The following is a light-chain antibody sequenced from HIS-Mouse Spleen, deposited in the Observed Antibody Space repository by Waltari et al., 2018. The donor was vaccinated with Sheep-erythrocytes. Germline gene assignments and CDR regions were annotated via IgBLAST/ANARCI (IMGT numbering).Light chain of an antibody. CDR3: MQALQTPRT. CDR2: LGS. V-gene: IGKV2-28*01. Sequence: DIVMTQSPLSLPVTPGEPASISCRSSQSLLHSNGYNYLDRYLQKPGQSPQLLSYLGSNRASGVPDRFSGSGSGTDFTLKISRVEAEDVGVYYCMQALQTPRTFGQGTKVEIK. CDR1: QSLLHSNGYNY. J-gene: IGKJ1*01.